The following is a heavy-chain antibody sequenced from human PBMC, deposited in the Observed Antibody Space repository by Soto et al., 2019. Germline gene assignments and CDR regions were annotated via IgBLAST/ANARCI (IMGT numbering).Heavy chain of an antibody. V-gene: IGHV1-2*02. CDR2: INPSNGGT. D-gene: IGHD6-19*01. J-gene: IGHJ4*02. CDR3: ASAAVTGTAGLDF. Sequence: ASVKVSCKASGYTFSGFYMHWVRQAPGQGLEWLGWINPSNGGTKYAEKFQGRVTMTRDTSISTAYVALSRLTSDDTAVYYCASAAVTGTAGLDFWGQGTLVTVSS. CDR1: GYTFSGFY.